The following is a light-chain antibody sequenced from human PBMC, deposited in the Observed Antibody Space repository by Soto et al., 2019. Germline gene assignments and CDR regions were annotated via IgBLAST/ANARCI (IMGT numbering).Light chain of an antibody. Sequence: DIMMTQSPATLSVSPGERATLSCRASQSVSRNLAWYQQRPGQAPRLLISGASTRAAGIAARFSGSGSGTDFTLTISRLEPEDFAVYYCQQYGTSLRTFGQGTKVDIK. CDR1: QSVSRN. CDR3: QQYGTSLRT. CDR2: GAS. V-gene: IGKV3-15*01. J-gene: IGKJ1*01.